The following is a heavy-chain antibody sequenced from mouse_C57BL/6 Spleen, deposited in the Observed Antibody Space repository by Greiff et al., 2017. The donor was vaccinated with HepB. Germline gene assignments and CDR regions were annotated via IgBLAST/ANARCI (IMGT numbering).Heavy chain of an antibody. CDR1: GYTFTSYW. V-gene: IGHV1-53*01. J-gene: IGHJ2*01. CDR3: TTTVVATDYFDY. Sequence: QVQLQQPGTELVKPGASVKLSCKASGYTFTSYWMHWVKQRPGQGLEWIGNINPSNGGTNYNEKFKSKATLTVDKSSSTAYMQLSSLTSDDSAVYYCTTTVVATDYFDYWGQGTTLTVSS. CDR2: INPSNGGT. D-gene: IGHD1-1*01.